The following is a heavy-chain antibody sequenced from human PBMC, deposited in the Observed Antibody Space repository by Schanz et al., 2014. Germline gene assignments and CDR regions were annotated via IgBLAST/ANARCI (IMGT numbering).Heavy chain of an antibody. Sequence: QVQLVQSGAEVKKPGASVKVSCKASGYTVTTYYLHWVRQAPGQGLEWMGIINPSGGSASYAQKFQGGVTMTRDTSTSTVYMELSSLSSEDTAVYFCASDTMGGNFLMDVWGQGTTVTVSS. CDR3: ASDTMGGNFLMDV. D-gene: IGHD1-1*01. CDR1: GYTVTTYY. CDR2: INPSGGSA. J-gene: IGHJ6*02. V-gene: IGHV1-46*01.